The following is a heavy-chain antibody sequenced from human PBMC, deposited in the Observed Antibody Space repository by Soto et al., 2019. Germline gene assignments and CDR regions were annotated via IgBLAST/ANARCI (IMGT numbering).Heavy chain of an antibody. CDR3: ARDLYSYGYFGHYDYYGMDV. CDR1: GFTFSSYG. J-gene: IGHJ6*02. V-gene: IGHV3-33*01. D-gene: IGHD5-18*01. CDR2: IWYDGSNK. Sequence: QVQLVESGGGVVQPGRSLRLSCAASGFTFSSYGMHWVRQAPGKGLEWVAVIWYDGSNKYYADSVKGRFTISRDNSKNTLYLQMNSLRAEDTAVYYCARDLYSYGYFGHYDYYGMDVWGQGTTVTVSS.